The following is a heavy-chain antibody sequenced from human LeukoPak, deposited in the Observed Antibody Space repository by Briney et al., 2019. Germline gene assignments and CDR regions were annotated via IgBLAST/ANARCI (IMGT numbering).Heavy chain of an antibody. CDR3: AELGITMIGGV. CDR1: GFSFSDYE. V-gene: IGHV3-48*03. D-gene: IGHD3-10*02. J-gene: IGHJ6*04. Sequence: GGSLRLSCAASGFSFSDYEMNWVRQAPGKGLEWLSHIDISGNTIHYADSVEGRFTISRDNAKNSLYLQMNSLRAEDTAVYYCAELGITMIGGVWGKGTTVTISS. CDR2: IDISGNTI.